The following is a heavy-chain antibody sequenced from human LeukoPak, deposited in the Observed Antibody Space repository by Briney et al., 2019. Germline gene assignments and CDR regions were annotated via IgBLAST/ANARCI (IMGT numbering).Heavy chain of an antibody. D-gene: IGHD3-3*01. CDR1: GYTFTSYD. Sequence: ASVKVSCKASGYTFTSYDINWVRQATGQGLERMGWMNPNSGNTGYAQKFQGRVTMTRNTSISTAYMELSSLRSEDTAVYYCARVRFLEWSKINYYYYGMDVWGQGTTVTVSS. CDR2: MNPNSGNT. V-gene: IGHV1-8*01. CDR3: ARVRFLEWSKINYYYYGMDV. J-gene: IGHJ6*02.